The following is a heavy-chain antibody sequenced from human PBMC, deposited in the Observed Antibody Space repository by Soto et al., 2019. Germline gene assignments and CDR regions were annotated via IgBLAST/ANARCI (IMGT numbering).Heavy chain of an antibody. CDR2: ISGSGGST. CDR1: GFPFSTYA. J-gene: IGHJ4*02. V-gene: IGHV3-23*01. D-gene: IGHD6-6*01. CDR3: AKNWDTTFSSSSH. Sequence: EVQLLESGGGLVQPGGSLRLSCAASGFPFSTYAMTWVRQAPGKGREWVSAISGSGGSTYYADSVKGRFTISRDKSKNTLFLQMNSLRAEDTAVYYCAKNWDTTFSSSSHWGQGTLVTVSS.